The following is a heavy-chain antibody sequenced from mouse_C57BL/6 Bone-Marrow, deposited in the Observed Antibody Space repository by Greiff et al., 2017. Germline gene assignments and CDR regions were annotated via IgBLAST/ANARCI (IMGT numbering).Heavy chain of an antibody. D-gene: IGHD2-10*01. V-gene: IGHV5-15*04. CDR2: ISNLAYSI. CDR3: ARKPPYYFFMDY. Sequence: EVKLVESGGGLVQPGGSLKLSCAASGFTFSDYGMAWVRQAPRKGPGWVAFISNLAYSIYYADTVTGRFTISRENAKNTLYLEMSSLRSEDTAMYYCARKPPYYFFMDYWGQGTSVTVSS. CDR1: GFTFSDYG. J-gene: IGHJ4*01.